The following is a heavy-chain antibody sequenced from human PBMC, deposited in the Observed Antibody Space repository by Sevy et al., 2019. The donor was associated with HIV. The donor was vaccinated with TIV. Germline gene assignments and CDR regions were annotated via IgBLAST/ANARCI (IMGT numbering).Heavy chain of an antibody. CDR3: ARQQGQLLRGYYYYYMDV. CDR2: FYYSGST. V-gene: IGHV4-39*01. CDR1: GGSINSSTFS. J-gene: IGHJ6*03. Sequence: SETLSLTCAVSGGSINSSTFSWGWIRQSPGKGLEWIGSFYYSGSTYYNPSLKSRVTISVDTSKNQFSLQLYSVTAADTAVYYCARQQGQLLRGYYYYYMDVWGKRTTVTVSS. D-gene: IGHD6-13*01.